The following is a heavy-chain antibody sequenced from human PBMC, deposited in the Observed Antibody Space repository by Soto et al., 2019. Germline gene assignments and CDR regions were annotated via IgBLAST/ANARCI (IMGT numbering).Heavy chain of an antibody. D-gene: IGHD6-6*01. Sequence: QVQLQQWGAGLLKPSETLPLTCAVYGGSFSGYYWSWIRQPPGKGLEWIGEINHSGSTNYNPSLKSRVTISVDTSKNQFSLKLSSVTAADTAVYYCARGRQFDPWGQGTLVTVSS. V-gene: IGHV4-34*01. J-gene: IGHJ5*02. CDR3: ARGRQFDP. CDR1: GGSFSGYY. CDR2: INHSGST.